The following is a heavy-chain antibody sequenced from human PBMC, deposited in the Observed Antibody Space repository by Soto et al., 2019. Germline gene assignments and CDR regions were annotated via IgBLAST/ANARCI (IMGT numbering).Heavy chain of an antibody. V-gene: IGHV3-23*01. Sequence: EVQLLESGGGLVQPGGSLRLSCAASGFTFSSYAMTWVRQAPGKGLEWVSGISDSGGRTYYADSVKGRFTITRDSSENTADLQMDSLRAEDTAVYYCAKYRSNSIALRPAYYSSGLDVWGQGTTVTVSS. CDR1: GFTFSSYA. J-gene: IGHJ6*02. D-gene: IGHD6-13*01. CDR3: AKYRSNSIALRPAYYSSGLDV. CDR2: ISDSGGRT.